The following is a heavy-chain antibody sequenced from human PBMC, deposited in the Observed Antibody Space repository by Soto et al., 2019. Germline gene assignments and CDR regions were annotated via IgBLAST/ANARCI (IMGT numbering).Heavy chain of an antibody. CDR2: ISYDGSNK. D-gene: IGHD3-3*01. Sequence: GGSLRLSCAASGFTFNRYSMHWVRQAPGKGLEWVAVISYDGSNKYYADSVKGRFTISRDNSKNTLYLQMNSLRAEDTAVYYCARQSGYYFDSWGQGTLVTVSS. CDR3: ARQSGYYFDS. V-gene: IGHV3-30-3*01. J-gene: IGHJ4*02. CDR1: GFTFNRYS.